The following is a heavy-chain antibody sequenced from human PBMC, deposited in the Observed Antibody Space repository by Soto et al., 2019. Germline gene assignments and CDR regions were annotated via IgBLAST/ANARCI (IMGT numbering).Heavy chain of an antibody. J-gene: IGHJ4*02. Sequence: PSETLSLTCTVSGGSISSGDYYWSWIRQPPGKGLEWIGYIYYSGSTYYNPSLKSRVTISVDTSKNQFSLKLSSVTAADTAVYYCARAPTTLSGYFDYWGQGTLVTVSS. CDR1: GGSISSGDYY. V-gene: IGHV4-30-4*01. CDR3: ARAPTTLSGYFDY. D-gene: IGHD2-15*01. CDR2: IYYSGST.